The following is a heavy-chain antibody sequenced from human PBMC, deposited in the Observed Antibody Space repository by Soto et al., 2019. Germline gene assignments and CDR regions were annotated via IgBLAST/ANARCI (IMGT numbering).Heavy chain of an antibody. J-gene: IGHJ4*02. Sequence: HVQLQESGPGLVKPSEPPSLTCSVSAGSISRYYWGWVRQSPGEGLEWIAHISYTVDASYNPSLKSRVTISLDTSKNQIALSLMSVTAADTAVYYCVGSLMSRAMESFDYWGQGTLVTVTS. V-gene: IGHV4-59*01. CDR1: AGSISRYY. CDR2: ISYTVDA. D-gene: IGHD5-18*01. CDR3: VGSLMSRAMESFDY.